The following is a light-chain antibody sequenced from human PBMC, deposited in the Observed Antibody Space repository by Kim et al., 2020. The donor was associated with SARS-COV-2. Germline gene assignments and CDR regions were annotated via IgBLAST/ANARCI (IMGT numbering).Light chain of an antibody. CDR1: QSVSSSY. V-gene: IGKV3-20*01. CDR3: HQYGSSPST. Sequence: EIVLTQSPGTLSLSPGERATLSCRASQSVSSSYLAWYQQKSGQAPRLLIYGASSRATGIPDRFSGSGSGTDFTLTISRLEPKDFAVYYCHQYGSSPSTFGQGTKLEIK. CDR2: GAS. J-gene: IGKJ2*02.